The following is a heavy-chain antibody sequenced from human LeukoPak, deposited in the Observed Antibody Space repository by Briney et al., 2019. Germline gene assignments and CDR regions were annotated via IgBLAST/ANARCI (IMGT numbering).Heavy chain of an antibody. CDR3: ARVGDCGGDCYLNNLFIIDY. CDR1: GGSISSGSYF. D-gene: IGHD2-21*02. Sequence: MPSETLSLTCTVSGGSISSGSYFWGRIRQSPGKGLEWIGSSYSGGSTYYQNPSLKSRVTISVDTSKNQFSLKLSSVTAADTAVYYCARVGDCGGDCYLNNLFIIDYWGQGTLVTVSS. J-gene: IGHJ4*02. V-gene: IGHV4-39*07. CDR2: SYSGGST.